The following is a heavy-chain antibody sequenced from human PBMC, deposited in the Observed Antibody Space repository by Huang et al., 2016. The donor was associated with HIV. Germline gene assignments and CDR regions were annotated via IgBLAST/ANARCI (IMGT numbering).Heavy chain of an antibody. CDR1: GYTFSSFG. CDR3: ARGGGIQLWLLGYYYMDV. J-gene: IGHJ6*03. V-gene: IGHV1-18*01. D-gene: IGHD5-18*01. CDR2: MSVYNGNT. Sequence: QVQLVQSGAEVKKPGASVKVSCKASGYTFSSFGISWVRQAHGQGLEWGGWMSVYNGNTKCEQKFQGRFTMTTDTATSTAYMELRSLRSDDTAVYYCARGGGIQLWLLGYYYMDVWGNGTTVTVSS.